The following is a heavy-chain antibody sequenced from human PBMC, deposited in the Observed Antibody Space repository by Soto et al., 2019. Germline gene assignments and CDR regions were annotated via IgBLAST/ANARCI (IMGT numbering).Heavy chain of an antibody. CDR1: GFTFSNAW. Sequence: EVQLVESGGGLVKPGGSLRLSCAASGFTFSNAWMNWVRQAPGKGLEWVGRIKSKTDGGTTDYAAPVKGRFTISRDDSKNTLYLQMNSLKTEDTAVYYCTTLPYYDSSGYYSDYWGQGTLVTVSS. D-gene: IGHD3-22*01. J-gene: IGHJ4*02. CDR2: IKSKTDGGTT. CDR3: TTLPYYDSSGYYSDY. V-gene: IGHV3-15*07.